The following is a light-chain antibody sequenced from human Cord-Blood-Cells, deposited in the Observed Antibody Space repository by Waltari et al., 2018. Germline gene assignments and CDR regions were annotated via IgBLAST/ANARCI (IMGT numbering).Light chain of an antibody. Sequence: QSALTQPPSASGSPGQSVTISCPGPSSDVGGYNSVSWYQQHPGKAPKLMIYEVSKRPSGVPDRFSGSKSGNTASLTVSGLQAEEEADYYCSSYAGSNNFVFGTGTKVTVL. CDR1: SSDVGGYNS. CDR2: EVS. CDR3: SSYAGSNNFV. J-gene: IGLJ1*01. V-gene: IGLV2-8*01.